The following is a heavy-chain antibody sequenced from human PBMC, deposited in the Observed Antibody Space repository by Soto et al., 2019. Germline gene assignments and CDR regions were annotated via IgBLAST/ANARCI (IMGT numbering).Heavy chain of an antibody. D-gene: IGHD5-12*01. J-gene: IGHJ4*02. V-gene: IGHV4-59*01. CDR2: IYYSGST. Sequence: QVQLQESGPGLVKPSETLSLTCTVSGGSISSYYWSWIRQPPGKGLEWIGYIYYSGSTNYNPSLKRRVTISVDTSKNQFSLKLSSVTAADTAVYYCAREHYSGYDSFGYYFDYWGQGTLVTVSS. CDR1: GGSISSYY. CDR3: AREHYSGYDSFGYYFDY.